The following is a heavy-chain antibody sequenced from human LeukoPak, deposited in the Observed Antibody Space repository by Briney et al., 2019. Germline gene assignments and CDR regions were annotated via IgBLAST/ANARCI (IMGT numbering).Heavy chain of an antibody. D-gene: IGHD2-15*01. J-gene: IGHJ4*02. Sequence: GGSLRLSCAAPGFTFSSYAMSWVRQAPGKGLEWVSAISGSGGSTYYADSVKGRFTISRDNSKNTLYLQMNSLRAEDTAVYYCAKGTVVVVAATGSGYFDYWGQGTLVTFSS. CDR1: GFTFSSYA. CDR3: AKGTVVVVAATGSGYFDY. V-gene: IGHV3-23*01. CDR2: ISGSGGST.